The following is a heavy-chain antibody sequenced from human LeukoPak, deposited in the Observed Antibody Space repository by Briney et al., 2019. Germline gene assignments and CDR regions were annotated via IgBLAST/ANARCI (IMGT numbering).Heavy chain of an antibody. CDR2: ISSGSSTI. J-gene: IGHJ5*02. CDR3: AKLRDGPLYYDFWSGPRANWFDP. CDR1: GFTFSSYS. V-gene: IGHV3-48*01. Sequence: PGGSLRLSCAASGFTFSSYSMNWVRQAPGKGLEWVSYISSGSSTIYYADSVKGRFTISRDNSKNTLYLQMNSLRAEDTAVYYCAKLRDGPLYYDFWSGPRANWFDPWGQGTLVTVSS. D-gene: IGHD3-3*01.